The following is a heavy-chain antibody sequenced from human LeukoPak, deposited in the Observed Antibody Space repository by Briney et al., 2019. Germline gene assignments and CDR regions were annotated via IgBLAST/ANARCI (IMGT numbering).Heavy chain of an antibody. D-gene: IGHD2-15*01. J-gene: IGHJ3*02. CDR2: ISAYNGNT. CDR3: ARRAVVAPAFDI. CDR1: GYTFTSYG. V-gene: IGHV1-18*01. Sequence: ASVKVSCKASGYTFTSYGISWVRQAPGQGLEWMGWISAYNGNTNYAQKLQGRVTMTTDTSTSTAYMELRSLRSDATAVYYCARRAVVAPAFDIWGQGTMVTVSS.